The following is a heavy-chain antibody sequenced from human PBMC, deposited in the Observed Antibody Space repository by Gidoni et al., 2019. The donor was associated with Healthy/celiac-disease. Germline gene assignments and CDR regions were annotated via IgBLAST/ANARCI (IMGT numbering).Heavy chain of an antibody. D-gene: IGHD3-3*01. J-gene: IGHJ6*02. CDR3: AKEALEWLANYYYYGMDV. V-gene: IGHV3-30*18. CDR2: ISYDGSNK. CDR1: GFTFSRYG. Sequence: QVQLVESGVGVVQPGRSLRLSCAASGFTFSRYGLHWVRQAPGKGLEWVEVISYDGSNKYYADSVKGRFTIYRDNSKNTLYLKMNSLRAEDTAVYYCAKEALEWLANYYYYGMDVWGQGTTVTVSS.